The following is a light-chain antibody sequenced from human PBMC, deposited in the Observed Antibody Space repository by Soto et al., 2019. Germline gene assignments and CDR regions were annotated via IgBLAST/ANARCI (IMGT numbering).Light chain of an antibody. CDR3: CSYGDFRTSWV. Sequence: QSVLTQPASVSGSPGQSITISCSGASSDVGSHYLVSWYQQHPGKAPKLIIYEGSKRPAGISYRFSASQSGDTASLTISGLAVEDEGDYYCCSYGDFRTSWVFGGGTKLTVL. CDR1: SSDVGSHYL. V-gene: IGLV2-23*01. J-gene: IGLJ3*02. CDR2: EGS.